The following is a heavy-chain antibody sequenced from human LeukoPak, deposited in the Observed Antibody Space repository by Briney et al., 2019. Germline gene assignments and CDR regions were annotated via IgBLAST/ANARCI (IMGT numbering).Heavy chain of an antibody. J-gene: IGHJ6*03. D-gene: IGHD6-19*01. CDR1: GYTFTSYG. CDR3: ARDPSSGWLRVSYYYYYMDV. Sequence: ASVKVSCKASGYTFTSYGISWVRQAPGQGLEWMGWISAYNGNTNYAQKLQGRVTMTTDTSTSTAYMELRSLRSDDTAVYYCARDPSSGWLRVSYYYYYMDVWGKGTTVTVSS. CDR2: ISAYNGNT. V-gene: IGHV1-18*01.